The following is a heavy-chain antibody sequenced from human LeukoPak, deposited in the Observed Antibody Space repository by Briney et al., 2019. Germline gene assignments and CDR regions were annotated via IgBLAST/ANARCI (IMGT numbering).Heavy chain of an antibody. Sequence: GGSLRLSCAASGFIFSNYGMHWVRQAPGKGLEWVSSISSSSSYIYYADSVKGRFTISRDNAKNSLYLQMNSLRAEDTAVYYCARDYYDSSGYSDYWGQGTLVTVSS. CDR3: ARDYYDSSGYSDY. CDR1: GFIFSNYG. D-gene: IGHD3-22*01. J-gene: IGHJ4*02. V-gene: IGHV3-21*01. CDR2: ISSSSSYI.